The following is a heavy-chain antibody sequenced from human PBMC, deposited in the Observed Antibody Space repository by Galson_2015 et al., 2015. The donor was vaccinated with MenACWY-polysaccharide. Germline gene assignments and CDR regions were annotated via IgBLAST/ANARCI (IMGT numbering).Heavy chain of an antibody. J-gene: IGHJ6*02. CDR1: DGSFSGHY. V-gene: IGHV4-34*01. CDR3: TRADGPHYRYGMDV. Sequence: SETLSLTCAVYDGSFSGHYYSWIRRSPGKGLQWIGETTHSGATNYEVSLKSRVTISVDSSKNQVSLKMTSVTAADTAVYYCTRADGPHYRYGMDVWGQGTTVTVSS. D-gene: IGHD4-11*01. CDR2: TTHSGAT.